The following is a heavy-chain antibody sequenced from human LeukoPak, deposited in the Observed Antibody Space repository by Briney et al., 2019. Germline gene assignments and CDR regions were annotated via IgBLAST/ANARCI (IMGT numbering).Heavy chain of an antibody. CDR3: ARDSWAVGMPDY. CDR2: IIPIFGTA. D-gene: IGHD2-2*01. J-gene: IGHJ4*02. V-gene: IGHV1-69*05. Sequence: SVKVSCKASGGTFSSYAISWVRQAPRQGLEWMGGIIPIFGTANYAQKFQGRVTMTRDTSTSTVYMELSSLRSEDTAVYYCARDSWAVGMPDYWGQGTLVTVSS. CDR1: GGTFSSYA.